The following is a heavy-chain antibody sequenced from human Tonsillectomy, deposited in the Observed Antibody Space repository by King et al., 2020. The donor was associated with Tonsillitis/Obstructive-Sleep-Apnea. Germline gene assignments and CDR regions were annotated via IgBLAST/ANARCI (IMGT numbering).Heavy chain of an antibody. J-gene: IGHJ5*02. CDR1: GYSFTTYW. Sequence: QLVQSGAEVKKPGESLRISCQGSGYSFTTYWIIWVRQMPGKGLEWMGNIDPSDSYTNYSPSFQGHVTISPDKSISTAYLQWSSLKASDTAMYYCATTSDYSNYSFDPWGQGTLVTVSS. V-gene: IGHV5-10-1*03. D-gene: IGHD4-11*01. CDR2: IDPSDSYT. CDR3: ATTSDYSNYSFDP.